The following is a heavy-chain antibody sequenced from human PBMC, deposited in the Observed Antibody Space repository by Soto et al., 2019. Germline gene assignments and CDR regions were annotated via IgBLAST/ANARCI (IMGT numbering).Heavy chain of an antibody. Sequence: GASVKVSCKASGYTFTSYGISWVRQAPGQGLEWMGWISAYNGNTNYAQKLQGRVTMTTDTSTSTAYMELRSLRSDDTAVYYCARSARGIAAGSYYYGMDVWGQGTTVTVSS. CDR2: ISAYNGNT. CDR1: GYTFTSYG. J-gene: IGHJ6*02. CDR3: ARSARGIAAGSYYYGMDV. D-gene: IGHD6-13*01. V-gene: IGHV1-18*01.